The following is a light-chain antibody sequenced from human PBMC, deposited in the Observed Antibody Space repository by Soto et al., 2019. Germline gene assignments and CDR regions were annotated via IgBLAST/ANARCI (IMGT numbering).Light chain of an antibody. CDR3: TSYTTSSTPYYV. CDR2: EVR. CDR1: TNDVGGYDF. J-gene: IGLJ1*01. Sequence: ALTQPASVSGSPGQSITIACSGTTNDVGGYDFVSWYQQHPGKAPKLLIYEVRNRPSGVSSRFSGSKSGNTASLTISGLQAEDEADYYCTSYTTSSTPYYVFGNGTKVTVL. V-gene: IGLV2-14*01.